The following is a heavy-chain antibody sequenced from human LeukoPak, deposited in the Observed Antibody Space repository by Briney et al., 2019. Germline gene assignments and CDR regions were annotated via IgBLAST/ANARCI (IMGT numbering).Heavy chain of an antibody. CDR3: ARLSGIHDFWSGYYQDNWFDP. Sequence: ASVKVSCKAFGYSLSFYYIHWVRQAPGQGLEWMGIINPSGGSTSYAQKFQGRVTMTRDTSTSTVYMELSSLTSEDTAVYYCARLSGIHDFWSGYYQDNWFDPWGQGTLVTVSS. CDR1: GYSLSFYY. CDR2: INPSGGST. V-gene: IGHV1-46*01. D-gene: IGHD3-3*01. J-gene: IGHJ5*02.